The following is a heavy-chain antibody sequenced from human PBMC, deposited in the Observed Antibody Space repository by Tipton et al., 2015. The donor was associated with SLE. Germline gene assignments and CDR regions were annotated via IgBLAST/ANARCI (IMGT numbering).Heavy chain of an antibody. CDR1: GYSISSGYY. CDR2: IYHSGST. CDR3: ASLTGGLDY. V-gene: IGHV4-38-2*02. D-gene: IGHD7-27*01. J-gene: IGHJ4*02. Sequence: TLSLTCTVSGYSISSGYYWGWIRQPPGKGLEWIGSIYHSGSTYYNPSLKSRVTISVDTSKNQFSLKLSSVTAADTAVYYCASLTGGLDYWGQGTLVTVSS.